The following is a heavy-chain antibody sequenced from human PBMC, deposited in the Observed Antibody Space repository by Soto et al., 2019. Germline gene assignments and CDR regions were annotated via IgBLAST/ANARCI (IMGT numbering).Heavy chain of an antibody. CDR3: ARHGRDSSSFSGRYYFDY. J-gene: IGHJ4*02. D-gene: IGHD6-6*01. CDR1: GASISSSSFY. Sequence: SETLSLTCTVSGASISSSSFYWGWIRQPPGKGLEWIASIYYSGSTFYNPSLKSRVTMSVDTSKNQFSLNLRSVTAADTAVYYCARHGRDSSSFSGRYYFDYWGQGNLVTVCS. CDR2: IYYSGST. V-gene: IGHV4-39*01.